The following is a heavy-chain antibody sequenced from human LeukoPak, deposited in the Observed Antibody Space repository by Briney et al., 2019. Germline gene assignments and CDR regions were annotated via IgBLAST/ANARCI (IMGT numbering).Heavy chain of an antibody. V-gene: IGHV5-51*01. CDR3: ARYSSGSDTYYFDY. CDR2: IYPGDSDA. Sequence: GASLKISCKGSGSSFTTYSIGWLRQLPGKGLEWMGVIYPGDSDARYGPSFQGQVTIPVDKSITTAYLQWSSLKASDTAMYYCARYSSGSDTYYFDYWGQGTLVTVSS. CDR1: GSSFTTYS. J-gene: IGHJ4*02. D-gene: IGHD5-12*01.